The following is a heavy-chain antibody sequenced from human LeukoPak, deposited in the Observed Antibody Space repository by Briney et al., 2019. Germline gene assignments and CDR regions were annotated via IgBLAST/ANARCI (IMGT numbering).Heavy chain of an antibody. V-gene: IGHV3-30*02. CDR1: GFVFSNYG. CDR3: AKDSNTGYVSVGPDY. Sequence: GGSLRVSCQTSGFVFSNYGMHWVRQAPGKGLEWVAFVRYDESNKYYADSLKGRFTISRDNSRNTVYLQINSLRAEDTGVYSCAKDSNTGYVSVGPDYWGLGTLVTVSS. J-gene: IGHJ4*02. D-gene: IGHD5-12*01. CDR2: VRYDESNK.